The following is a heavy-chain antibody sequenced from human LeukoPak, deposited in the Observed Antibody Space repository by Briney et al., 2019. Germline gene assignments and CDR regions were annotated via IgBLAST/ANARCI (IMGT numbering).Heavy chain of an antibody. CDR2: ISSSGDIT. Sequence: PGGSLRLSCAASGFTFSISAMNWVRQAPGKGLEWVSSISSSGDITYYADSVKGRFTVSRDNPKNTLYLQMNSLRAEDTAVYYCAKDLYYYDSSGYYTDDAFDIWGQGTMVTVSS. CDR1: GFTFSISA. CDR3: AKDLYYYDSSGYYTDDAFDI. J-gene: IGHJ3*02. V-gene: IGHV3-23*01. D-gene: IGHD3-22*01.